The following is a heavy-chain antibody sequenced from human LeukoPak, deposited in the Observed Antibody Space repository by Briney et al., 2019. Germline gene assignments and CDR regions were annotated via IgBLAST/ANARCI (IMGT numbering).Heavy chain of an antibody. CDR1: GFTFDDYA. Sequence: PGRSLRLSCAASGFTFDDYAIHWVRQAPGKGLEWVSGISWNSGSIGYADSVKGRFTISRDNAKNSLYLQMNSLRAEDTALYYCAKDAFCFGCSSTNIAFDIWGQGTMVTVSS. J-gene: IGHJ3*02. CDR3: AKDAFCFGCSSTNIAFDI. V-gene: IGHV3-9*01. D-gene: IGHD2-2*01. CDR2: ISWNSGSI.